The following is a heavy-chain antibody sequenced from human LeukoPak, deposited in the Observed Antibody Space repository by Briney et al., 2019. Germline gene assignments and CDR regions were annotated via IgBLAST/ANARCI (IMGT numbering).Heavy chain of an antibody. CDR2: ISKDGGT. V-gene: IGHV3-23*01. CDR1: GFTFRDYA. J-gene: IGHJ4*02. CDR3: AKEIGAIGRPAVDY. Sequence: GGSLRLSCAATGFTFRDYAMSWVRQAPGKGPEWVSGISKDGGTFYTDSVRGRFTISRDNSKNTLYLHMSSLGAADTAIYYCAKEIGAIGRPAVDYWGQGTLVTVSS. D-gene: IGHD6-6*01.